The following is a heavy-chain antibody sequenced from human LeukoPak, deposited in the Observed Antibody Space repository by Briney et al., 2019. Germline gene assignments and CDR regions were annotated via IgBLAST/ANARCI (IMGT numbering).Heavy chain of an antibody. V-gene: IGHV3-23*01. CDR1: VFTFSDAA. J-gene: IGHJ4*02. Sequence: GGSLRLSCAASVFTFSDAAMSWVRQAPGKGLEWGSEMSGSGGSTYYADSVKGRFTISRDNSKNTLYLQMNSLTAEDTAVFYCAKGYEHGTCFDYWGQGTLVTVSS. CDR3: AKGYEHGTCFDY. D-gene: IGHD2-15*01. CDR2: MSGSGGST.